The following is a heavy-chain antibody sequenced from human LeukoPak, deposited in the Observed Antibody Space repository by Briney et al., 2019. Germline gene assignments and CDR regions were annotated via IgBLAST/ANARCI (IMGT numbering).Heavy chain of an antibody. V-gene: IGHV3-7*01. J-gene: IGHJ4*02. Sequence: PGGSLRLSCAASGFTFSSYRMSWVRQAPGKGLERVANIKQDGSEKYYVDSVKGRFTISRDNAKNSLYLQMNSLRAEDTAVYYCARDGYSYAYDYWGQGTLVTVSS. CDR1: GFTFSSYR. D-gene: IGHD5-18*01. CDR2: IKQDGSEK. CDR3: ARDGYSYAYDY.